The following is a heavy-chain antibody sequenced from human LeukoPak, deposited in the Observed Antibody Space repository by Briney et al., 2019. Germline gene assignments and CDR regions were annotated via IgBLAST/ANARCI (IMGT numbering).Heavy chain of an antibody. D-gene: IGHD3-10*02. V-gene: IGHV3-48*03. CDR3: ARGALHVFDY. J-gene: IGHJ4*02. Sequence: PGGSLRLSCAASGFTFSDYEKNWVRQAPGKGLEWVSCISTSGSTTYYADSVKGRFTISRDNAKNSLFLQMNTLTAEDTAVYYCARGALHVFDYWGQGTPVTVSS. CDR2: ISTSGSTT. CDR1: GFTFSDYE.